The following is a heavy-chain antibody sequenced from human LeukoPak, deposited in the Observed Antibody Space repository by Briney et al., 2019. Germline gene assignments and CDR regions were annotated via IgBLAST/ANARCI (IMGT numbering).Heavy chain of an antibody. D-gene: IGHD1-14*01. CDR1: GGTFSTYA. CDR3: ARVFRRWFDS. J-gene: IGHJ5*01. V-gene: IGHV1-69*05. Sequence: GASVKVSCKASGGTFSTYAIVWVRQAPGQGLEWVGGIIPIFGSANYAQKFQGRVTITTDESTSTAYMELSSLRSEDTAVYYCARVFRRWFDSWGQGTLVTVSS. CDR2: IIPIFGSA.